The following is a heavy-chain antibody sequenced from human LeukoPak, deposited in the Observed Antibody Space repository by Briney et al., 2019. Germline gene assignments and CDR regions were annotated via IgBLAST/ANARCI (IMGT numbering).Heavy chain of an antibody. J-gene: IGHJ1*01. CDR3: AGVPPSVGEATSEYFQD. V-gene: IGHV3-74*01. CDR1: GFTFSMYW. D-gene: IGHD1-26*01. CDR2: INTDGSTT. Sequence: GGSLRLSCAASGFTFSMYWMHWVRQAPGKGLLWVSRINTDGSTTNYADSVKGRFTISRDNPKNKLYLQMNSLRSEDTAVYYCAGVPPSVGEATSEYFQDWGQGTLVTVSS.